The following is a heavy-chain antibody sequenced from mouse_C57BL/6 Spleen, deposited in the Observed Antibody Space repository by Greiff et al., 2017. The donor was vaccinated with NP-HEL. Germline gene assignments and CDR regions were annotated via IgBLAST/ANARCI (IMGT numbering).Heavy chain of an antibody. J-gene: IGHJ4*01. V-gene: IGHV5-17*01. CDR1: GFTFSDYG. CDR3: GRKAYYYAMDY. Sequence: EVKVVESGGGLVKPGGSLKLSCAASGFTFSDYGMHWVRQAPEKGLEWVAYISSGSSTIYYADTVKGRFTISRDNAKNTLFLQMTSLRSEDTAMYYCGRKAYYYAMDYWGQGTSVTVSA. CDR2: ISSGSSTI.